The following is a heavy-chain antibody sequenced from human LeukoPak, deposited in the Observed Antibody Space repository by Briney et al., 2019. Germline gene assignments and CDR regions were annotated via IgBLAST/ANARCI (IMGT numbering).Heavy chain of an antibody. CDR1: GVTFSSYW. Sequence: GESLRLSCEASGVTFSSYWMHWVRQAPGKGLVWVSRTTTDGSSTSYADSVKGRFTISRDNAKNTVYLQMNSLRAEDTAVYYCASGWSGFGVGYWGQGTLVTVSS. V-gene: IGHV3-74*01. J-gene: IGHJ4*02. CDR2: TTTDGSST. CDR3: ASGWSGFGVGY. D-gene: IGHD3-3*01.